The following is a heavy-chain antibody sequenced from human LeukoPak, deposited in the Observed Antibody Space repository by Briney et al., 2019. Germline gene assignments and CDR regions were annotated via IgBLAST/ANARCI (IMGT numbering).Heavy chain of an antibody. V-gene: IGHV3-11*04. CDR3: AGKALVLGGTFIIPDAFDS. Sequence: PGGSLRLSCAAPGFTFSYVYMTWIRQAPGKGLEWVSYISGDGAKIFYADSVKGRFTVSRDNAKNSLYLQKNRPRGEDTAIYYCAGKALVLGGTFIIPDAFDSWGQGTLVTVSS. CDR1: GFTFSYVY. CDR2: ISGDGAKI. D-gene: IGHD3-16*01. J-gene: IGHJ3*02.